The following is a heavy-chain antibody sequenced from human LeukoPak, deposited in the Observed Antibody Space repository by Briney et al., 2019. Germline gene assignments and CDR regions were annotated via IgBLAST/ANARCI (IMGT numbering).Heavy chain of an antibody. D-gene: IGHD3-10*01. Sequence: SETLSLTCAVYGGSFSGYYWSWIRQPPGKGLEWIGEINHSGSTNYNPSLKSRVTISVDTSKNQFSLKLSSVTAADTAVYYCARRRITMVRGDFDYWGQGTLVTVSS. CDR1: GGSFSGYY. CDR3: ARRRITMVRGDFDY. CDR2: INHSGST. V-gene: IGHV4-34*01. J-gene: IGHJ4*02.